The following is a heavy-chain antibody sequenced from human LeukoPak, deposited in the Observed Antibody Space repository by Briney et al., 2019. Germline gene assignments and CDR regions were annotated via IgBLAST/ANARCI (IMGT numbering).Heavy chain of an antibody. Sequence: ASVKVSCKASGGTFSSYAISWARQAPGQGLEWMGGIIPIFGTANYAQKFQGRVTITADESTSTAYMELSSLRSEDTAVYYCARTEMATIRLDYWGQGTLVTVS. CDR1: GGTFSSYA. V-gene: IGHV1-69*13. CDR3: ARTEMATIRLDY. D-gene: IGHD5-24*01. CDR2: IIPIFGTA. J-gene: IGHJ4*02.